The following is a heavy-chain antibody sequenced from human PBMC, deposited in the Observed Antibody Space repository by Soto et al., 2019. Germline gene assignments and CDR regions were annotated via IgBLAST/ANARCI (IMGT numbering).Heavy chain of an antibody. D-gene: IGHD2-15*01. V-gene: IGHV1-2*02. Sequence: ASVKVSCKGSGYTLTGYYIHWVRQAPGQGLEWMGWINPNSGGTNYAQKFQGRVTMTRATSISTLYMELSRLTSGDTAVYYCATVCSGGSYHLDSWGQGTLVTVSS. J-gene: IGHJ4*02. CDR1: GYTLTGYY. CDR2: INPNSGGT. CDR3: ATVCSGGSYHLDS.